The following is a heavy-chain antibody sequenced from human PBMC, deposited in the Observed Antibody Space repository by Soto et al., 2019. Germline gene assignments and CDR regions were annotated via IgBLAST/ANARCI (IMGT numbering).Heavy chain of an antibody. J-gene: IGHJ4*02. D-gene: IGHD6-19*01. Sequence: SGPTLVNPTQTLTLTCTFSGFSLSTSGVGVGWIRQPPGKALEWLALIYWNDDKRYSPSLKSRLTITKDTSKNQVVLTMTNMDPVDTATYYCAHRQKSVPWVDKSSGWYYFDYWGQGTLVTVSS. CDR2: IYWNDDK. CDR3: AHRQKSVPWVDKSSGWYYFDY. CDR1: GFSLSTSGVG. V-gene: IGHV2-5*01.